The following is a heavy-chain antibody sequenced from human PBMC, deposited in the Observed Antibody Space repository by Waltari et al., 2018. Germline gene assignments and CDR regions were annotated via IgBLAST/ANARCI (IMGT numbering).Heavy chain of an antibody. CDR1: GDSMNYW. D-gene: IGHD2-15*01. Sequence: QLQLQESGPGLVKPSGTLSLICAVSGDSMNYWWSWVRQPPGKGLEWIGQVLGSGRTNYNPSFASRVTISLDTSTRQFALKMTSAAAADTALYYCARDRGRGLYLDTWGQGILVTVSP. CDR2: VLGSGRT. V-gene: IGHV4-4*02. CDR3: ARDRGRGLYLDT. J-gene: IGHJ4*02.